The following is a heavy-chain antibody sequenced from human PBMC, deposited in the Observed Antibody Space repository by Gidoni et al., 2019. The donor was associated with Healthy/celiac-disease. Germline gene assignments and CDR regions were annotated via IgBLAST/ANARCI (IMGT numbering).Heavy chain of an antibody. V-gene: IGHV3-9*01. CDR3: AKDHYYDSSGYYDY. J-gene: IGHJ4*02. Sequence: EVQLVESGGGLVQPGRSLSLSCAASGFTFYDYAMHWVRQAPGKGLEWVSGISWNSGSIGYADSVKGRFTISRDNAKNSLYLQMNSLRAEDTALYYCAKDHYYDSSGYYDYWGQGTLVTVSS. CDR2: ISWNSGSI. D-gene: IGHD3-22*01. CDR1: GFTFYDYA.